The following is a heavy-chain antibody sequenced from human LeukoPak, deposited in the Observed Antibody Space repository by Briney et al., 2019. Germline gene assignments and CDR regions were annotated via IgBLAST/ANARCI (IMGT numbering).Heavy chain of an antibody. D-gene: IGHD2-15*01. CDR2: IYTSGST. V-gene: IGHV4-61*02. CDR3: ARTTEGYCRGGSCYYYYYYMDV. J-gene: IGHJ6*03. Sequence: TLSLTCTVSGGSISSGSYYWSWIRQPAGKGLEWIGRIYTSGSTNYNPSLKSRVTISVDTSKNQFSLKLSSVTAADTAVYYCARTTEGYCRGGSCYYYYYYMDVWGKGTTVTVSS. CDR1: GGSISSGSYY.